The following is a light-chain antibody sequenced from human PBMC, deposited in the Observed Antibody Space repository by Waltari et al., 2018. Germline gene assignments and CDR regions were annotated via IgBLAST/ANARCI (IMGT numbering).Light chain of an antibody. CDR1: SSDVGGNTY. CDR2: DVS. J-gene: IGLJ1*01. CDR3: NSYTNNSTYV. V-gene: IGLV2-14*01. Sequence: QSALTQPASVSGSHGQSITISCTGTSSDVGGNTYVSWYQQHPGKAPKLMIYDVSKRPSGVSNRFSGSKSGNTASLTISGLQAEDEADYYCNSYTNNSTYVFGTGTKVTVL.